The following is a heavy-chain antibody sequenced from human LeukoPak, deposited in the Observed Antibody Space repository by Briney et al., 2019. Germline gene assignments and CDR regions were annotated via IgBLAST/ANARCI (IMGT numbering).Heavy chain of an antibody. CDR1: GGSISNYY. J-gene: IGHJ4*01. D-gene: IGHD6-13*01. CDR2: IYYSGST. V-gene: IGHV4-59*01. CDR3: AREVVAAPGTVDY. Sequence: PSETLSLTCTVSGGSISNYYWSWIRQPPGKGLEWIGYIYYSGSTNYNPSLKSRVTISVDTSKNQFSLKLSSVTAADTAVYYCAREVVAAPGTVDYWGQGTLVTVSS.